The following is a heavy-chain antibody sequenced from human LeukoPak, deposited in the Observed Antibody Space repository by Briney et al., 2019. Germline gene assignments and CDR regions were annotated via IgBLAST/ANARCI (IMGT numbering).Heavy chain of an antibody. CDR3: ARRRITMVRGVISWFDP. CDR1: GGSISSSSYY. CDR2: VYYSGST. D-gene: IGHD3-10*01. V-gene: IGHV4-39*07. Sequence: SETLSPTCTVSGGSISSSSYYWGWIRQPPGKGLEWIGSVYYSGSTYYNPSLKSRVTISVDTSKNQFSLKLSSVTAADTAVYYCARRRITMVRGVISWFDPWGQGTLVTVSS. J-gene: IGHJ5*02.